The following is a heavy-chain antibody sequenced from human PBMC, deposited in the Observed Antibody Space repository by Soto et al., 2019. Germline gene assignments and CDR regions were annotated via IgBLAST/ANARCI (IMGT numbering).Heavy chain of an antibody. D-gene: IGHD6-13*01. CDR1: GYSFTSYW. CDR3: ARHEQVYYYGMDV. J-gene: IGHJ6*02. V-gene: IGHV5-10-1*01. CDR2: IDASDSYT. Sequence: AESLTTSCKVSGYSFTSYWIIWVRQMPGKGLECMGRIDASDSYTNYSPSFQGHVTISADKSISTAYLQWSSLKASDTAMYYCARHEQVYYYGMDVWGQGTTVTVSS.